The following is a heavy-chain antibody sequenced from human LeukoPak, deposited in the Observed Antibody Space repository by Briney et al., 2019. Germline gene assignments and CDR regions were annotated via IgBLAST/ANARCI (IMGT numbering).Heavy chain of an antibody. Sequence: SETLSLTCAVYGGSFSGYYWSWIRQPPGKGLEWIGSIYYSGSTYYNPSLKSRVTISVDTSKNQFSLKLSSVTAADTAVYYCAREGDSASVGAFDIWGQGTMVTVSS. CDR3: AREGDSASVGAFDI. J-gene: IGHJ3*02. CDR2: IYYSGST. D-gene: IGHD2-21*01. CDR1: GGSFSGYY. V-gene: IGHV4-34*01.